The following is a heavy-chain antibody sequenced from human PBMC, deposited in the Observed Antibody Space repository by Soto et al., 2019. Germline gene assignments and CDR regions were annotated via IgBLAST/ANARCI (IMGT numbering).Heavy chain of an antibody. V-gene: IGHV1-69*13. CDR3: ARDHSSQETTWWLDP. CDR2: IIPIFGTA. J-gene: IGHJ5*02. D-gene: IGHD4-17*01. Sequence: ASVKVSCKASGGTFSSYAISWVRQAPGQGLEWMGGIIPIFGTANYAQKFQGRVTITADESTSTAYMELRSLRSEDTAVYYCARDHSSQETTWWLDPWAHGTLVPVSS. CDR1: GGTFSSYA.